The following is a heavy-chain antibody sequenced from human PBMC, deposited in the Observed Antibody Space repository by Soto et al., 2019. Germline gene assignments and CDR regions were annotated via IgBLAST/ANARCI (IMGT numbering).Heavy chain of an antibody. J-gene: IGHJ4*02. CDR1: GCSFTSYW. D-gene: IGHD1-7*01. CDR3: ARGYITGTVPFDY. V-gene: IGHV5-10-1*01. CDR2: IDPSDSYT. Sequence: XESLKISCKGSGCSFTSYWISWVRQMPGKGLEWMGRIDPSDSYTNYSPSFQGHVTISADKSISTAYLQWSSLKASDTAMYYCARGYITGTVPFDYWGQGNLVTVSS.